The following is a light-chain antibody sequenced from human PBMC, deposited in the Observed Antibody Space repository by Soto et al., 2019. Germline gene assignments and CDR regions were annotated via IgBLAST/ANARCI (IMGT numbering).Light chain of an antibody. CDR2: GAS. CDR1: QSVSSSF. CDR3: QQDDSSPWT. Sequence: ELGLTQSPGTLSLSPGERATLSCRASQSVSSSFLAWYQQKPGQAPRLLIYGASSRATGIPDRFSGSGSGTDFTLTISRLVPEDFAVYYCQQDDSSPWTFGQGTKVEIK. V-gene: IGKV3-20*01. J-gene: IGKJ1*01.